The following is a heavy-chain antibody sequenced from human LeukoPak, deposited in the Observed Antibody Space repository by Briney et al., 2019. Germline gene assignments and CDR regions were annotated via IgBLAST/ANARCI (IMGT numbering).Heavy chain of an antibody. CDR1: GFTFSSYG. Sequence: GRSLRLSCAASGFTFSSYGMHWVRQAPGKGLEWVAVISYDGSNKYYADSVKGRFTISRDNSKNTLYPQMNSLRAEDTAVYYCANSIAAAGFWGQGTLVTVSS. J-gene: IGHJ4*02. D-gene: IGHD6-13*01. CDR2: ISYDGSNK. V-gene: IGHV3-30*18. CDR3: ANSIAAAGF.